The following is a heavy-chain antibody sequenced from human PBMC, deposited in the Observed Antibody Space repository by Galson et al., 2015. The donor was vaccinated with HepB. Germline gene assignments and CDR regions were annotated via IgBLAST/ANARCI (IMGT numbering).Heavy chain of an antibody. CDR1: GFTFSSYS. Sequence: SLRLSCAASGFTFSSYSMNWVRQAPGKGLEWVSSISSSSSYIYYADSVKGRFTISRDNAKNSLYLQMNSLRAEDTAVYYCARATTVVTGGVYYYYYMDVWGKGTTVTVSS. CDR3: ARATTVVTGGVYYYYYMDV. V-gene: IGHV3-21*01. J-gene: IGHJ6*03. CDR2: ISSSSSYI. D-gene: IGHD4-23*01.